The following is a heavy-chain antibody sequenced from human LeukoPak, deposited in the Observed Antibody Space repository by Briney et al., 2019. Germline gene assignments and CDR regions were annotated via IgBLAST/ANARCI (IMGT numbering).Heavy chain of an antibody. V-gene: IGHV3-66*01. J-gene: IGHJ4*02. Sequence: PGGSLRLSCAASRFTVSSSYMNWVRQAPGKGLEWVSLIDSGGYTYYADSVKGRFTISRDNSKNTLYLQMSSLRVEVTAVHYCARGGSGWYAFDSWGQGTLVTVSS. D-gene: IGHD6-19*01. CDR2: IDSGGYT. CDR3: ARGGSGWYAFDS. CDR1: RFTVSSSY.